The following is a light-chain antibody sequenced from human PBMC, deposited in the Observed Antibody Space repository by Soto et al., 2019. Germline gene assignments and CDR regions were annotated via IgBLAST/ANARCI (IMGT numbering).Light chain of an antibody. V-gene: IGKV3-20*01. J-gene: IGKJ1*01. CDR1: QSVSSK. CDR2: QTS. Sequence: VMTQSPATLSLSPGERATLSCRASQSVSSKLVWYQQKPGQAPRLLIYQTSIRAAGIPARFSGSGSGTDFTLTISRLEPEDFAVYYCQQYGSSQTWTFGQGTKVDIK. CDR3: QQYGSSQTWT.